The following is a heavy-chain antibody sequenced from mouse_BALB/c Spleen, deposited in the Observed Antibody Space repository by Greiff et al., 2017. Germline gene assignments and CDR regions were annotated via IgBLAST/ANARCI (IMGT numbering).Heavy chain of an antibody. Sequence: EVKLVESGPGLVKPSQSLSLTCTVTGYSITSDYAWNWIRQFPGNKLEWMGYISYSGSTSYNPSLKSRISITRDTSKNQFFLQLNSVTTEDTATYYCARAGSLRTGFGVSYAMDYWGQGTSVTVSS. V-gene: IGHV3-2*02. J-gene: IGHJ4*01. CDR1: GYSITSDYA. CDR3: ARAGSLRTGFGVSYAMDY. CDR2: ISYSGST. D-gene: IGHD1-2*01.